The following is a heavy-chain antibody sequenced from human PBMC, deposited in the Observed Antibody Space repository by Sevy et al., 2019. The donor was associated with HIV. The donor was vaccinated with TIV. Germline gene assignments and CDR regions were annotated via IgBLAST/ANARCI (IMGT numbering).Heavy chain of an antibody. D-gene: IGHD3-22*01. V-gene: IGHV1-18*04. CDR2: ISAYNGNT. CDR3: ARGPYYYDSSGYSPTY. J-gene: IGHJ4*02. Sequence: ASVKVSCKASGYTFTSYGISWVRQAPGQGLEWMGWISAYNGNTNYAQKLQGRVTMTTDTSTSTAYMELRSLRSDDTAVYYCARGPYYYDSSGYSPTYWGQGTLVTVSS. CDR1: GYTFTSYG.